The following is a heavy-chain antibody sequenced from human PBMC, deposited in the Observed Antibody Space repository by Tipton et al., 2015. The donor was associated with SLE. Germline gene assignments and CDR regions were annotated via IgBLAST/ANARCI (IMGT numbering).Heavy chain of an antibody. CDR2: ISGGGGST. J-gene: IGHJ5*01. CDR1: GFTFSSYA. D-gene: IGHD5-24*01. V-gene: IGHV3-23*01. Sequence: SLRLSCRASGFTFSSYAMTWVRQAPGKGLEWVSTISGGGGSTHYADSVKGRFTISRDNSKNSLYLQMSSLRAEDTAVYYCARSSEMATMFDWFDSWGQGTLVSVSS. CDR3: ARSSEMATMFDWFDS.